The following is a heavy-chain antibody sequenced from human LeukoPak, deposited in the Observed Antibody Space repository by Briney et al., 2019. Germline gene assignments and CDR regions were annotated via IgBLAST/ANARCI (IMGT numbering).Heavy chain of an antibody. Sequence: TSETLSLTCTVSGGSISSDSWNWIRQPAGKGLEWIGRIYASGSTNYNPSLKSRVTISVDTSKNQFSLKLSSVTAADTAVYYCARGARRYCSSTSCPPPNYYYYYMDVWGKGTTVTVSS. J-gene: IGHJ6*03. D-gene: IGHD2-2*01. CDR2: IYASGST. CDR1: GGSISSDS. CDR3: ARGARRYCSSTSCPPPNYYYYYMDV. V-gene: IGHV4-4*07.